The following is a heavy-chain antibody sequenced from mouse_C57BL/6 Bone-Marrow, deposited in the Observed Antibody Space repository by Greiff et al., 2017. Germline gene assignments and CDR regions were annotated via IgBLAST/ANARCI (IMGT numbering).Heavy chain of an antibody. V-gene: IGHV2-2*01. Sequence: VQLQQSGPGLVQPSQSLSITCTVSGFSLTSSGVHWVRQSPGKGLEWLGVIWSGGSTDYNAAFISRLSISKDNSKSQVFFKMNSLQADDTAIYYCASIYDGYGFAYWGQGTLVTVSA. CDR3: ASIYDGYGFAY. CDR2: IWSGGST. CDR1: GFSLTSSG. D-gene: IGHD2-3*01. J-gene: IGHJ3*01.